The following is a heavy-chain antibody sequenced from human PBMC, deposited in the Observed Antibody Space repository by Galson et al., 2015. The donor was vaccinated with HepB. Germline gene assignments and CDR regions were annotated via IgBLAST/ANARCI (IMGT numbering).Heavy chain of an antibody. Sequence: QSGAEVKKPGESLKISCKASGYTFTRYAIHWVRHVPGQRLEWLGWINAGSGNGKYSQKFQDRVTITRDTSATTAYMELSSLTSEGTAVYYCARDDGIGAAGTGKNWFDPWGQGTLVTVSS. CDR1: GYTFTRYA. D-gene: IGHD6-13*01. J-gene: IGHJ5*02. V-gene: IGHV1-3*01. CDR2: INAGSGNG. CDR3: ARDDGIGAAGTGKNWFDP.